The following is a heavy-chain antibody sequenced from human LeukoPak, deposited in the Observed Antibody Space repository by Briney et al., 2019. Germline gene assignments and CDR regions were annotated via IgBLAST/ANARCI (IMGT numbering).Heavy chain of an antibody. CDR2: IYYSGST. J-gene: IGHJ4*02. CDR3: ARLQWQAPFDY. V-gene: IGHV4-39*01. D-gene: IGHD6-19*01. Sequence: SETLSLTCTVSGGSISSSSYYWGWIRQPPGKGLEWIGSIYYSGSTYYNPSLKSRVTISVDTSKNQFSLKLSSVTAADTAVYYCARLQWQAPFDYWGQGTLVTVSS. CDR1: GGSISSSSYY.